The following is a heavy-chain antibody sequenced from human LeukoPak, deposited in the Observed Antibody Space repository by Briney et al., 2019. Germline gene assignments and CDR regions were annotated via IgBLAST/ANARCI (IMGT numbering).Heavy chain of an antibody. CDR3: ARSGIAPSPGGDYYYYYYMDV. CDR1: GFTFSSYW. J-gene: IGHJ6*03. Sequence: GGSLRLSCAASGFTFSSYWMHWVRQAPGKGLVWVSRINSDGSSTSYADSVKGRFTISRDNSKNTLYLQMNSLRAEDTAVYYCARSGIAPSPGGDYYYYYYMDVWGKGTTVTISS. D-gene: IGHD6-6*01. CDR2: INSDGSST. V-gene: IGHV3-74*01.